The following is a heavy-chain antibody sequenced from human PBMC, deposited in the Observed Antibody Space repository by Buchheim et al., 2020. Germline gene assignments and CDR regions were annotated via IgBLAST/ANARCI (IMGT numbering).Heavy chain of an antibody. Sequence: QVQLQESGPGLVEPSETLSLTCTVSGVSISDYYWSWIRQPPGKGLEWIGYLYNSGSTNFNPSLKSRVTISVDTSKQQFSLNLSSVTAADTAVYYCAGDYFDSSGYSDYWGQGTL. CDR3: AGDYFDSSGYSDY. J-gene: IGHJ4*02. CDR1: GVSISDYY. D-gene: IGHD3-22*01. V-gene: IGHV4-59*01. CDR2: LYNSGST.